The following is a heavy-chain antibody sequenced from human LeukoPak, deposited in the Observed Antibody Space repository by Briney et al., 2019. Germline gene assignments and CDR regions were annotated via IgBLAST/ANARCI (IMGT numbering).Heavy chain of an antibody. Sequence: QPGRSLRLSCAASGFTFSTYGMHWVRQAPGKGLEWVAVIWYDGSNKYYADSVKGRFTISRDNSKNTLYLQMNSLRAEDTAVYYCAKASSSSWYYFDYWGQGTLVTVSS. D-gene: IGHD6-13*01. CDR1: GFTFSTYG. J-gene: IGHJ4*02. CDR3: AKASSSSWYYFDY. V-gene: IGHV3-33*06. CDR2: IWYDGSNK.